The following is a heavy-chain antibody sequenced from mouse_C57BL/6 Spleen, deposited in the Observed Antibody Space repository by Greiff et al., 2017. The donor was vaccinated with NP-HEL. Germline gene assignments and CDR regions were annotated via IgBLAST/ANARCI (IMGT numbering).Heavy chain of an antibody. J-gene: IGHJ3*01. CDR1: GYTFTSYW. D-gene: IGHD2-4*01. Sequence: QVQLQQPGAELVRPGSSVKLSCKASGYTFTSYWMDWVKQRPGQGLEWIGNIYPSDSETHYNQKFKDKATLTVDKSSSTAYMQLSSLTSEDSAVYYCARRGFYYDYDGFAYWGQGTLVTVSA. V-gene: IGHV1-61*01. CDR3: ARRGFYYDYDGFAY. CDR2: IYPSDSET.